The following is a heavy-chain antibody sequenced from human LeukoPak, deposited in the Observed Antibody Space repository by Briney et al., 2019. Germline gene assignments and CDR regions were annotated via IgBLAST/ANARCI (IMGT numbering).Heavy chain of an antibody. J-gene: IGHJ4*02. CDR1: GFTFSDCY. V-gene: IGHV3-11*01. CDR3: ARGIAGLRQLAPVDY. Sequence: GGSLRLSCAASGFTFSDCYMSWIRQAPGKGLEWISYISSSGGTIYYADSVKGRFTISRDNAKNSLYLQMNSLRAEDTAVYYCARGIAGLRQLAPVDYWGQGTLVTVSS. CDR2: ISSSGGTI. D-gene: IGHD6-6*01.